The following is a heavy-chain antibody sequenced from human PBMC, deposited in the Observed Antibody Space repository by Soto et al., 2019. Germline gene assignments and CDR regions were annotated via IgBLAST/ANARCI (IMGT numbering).Heavy chain of an antibody. CDR3: ARRLGGGFDI. CDR1: GGSIRSGSYY. J-gene: IGHJ3*02. V-gene: IGHV4-39*02. D-gene: IGHD2-21*01. Sequence: QLQLQESGPGLVKPSETLSLTCTASGGSIRSGSYYWGWIRQPPGKGLEWIGSIYYSGSTHYNPSLKSRVPICLDTSKNPLPPKRTSVPAADTAGYYCARRLGGGFDIWGPGPMVTVSS. CDR2: IYYSGST.